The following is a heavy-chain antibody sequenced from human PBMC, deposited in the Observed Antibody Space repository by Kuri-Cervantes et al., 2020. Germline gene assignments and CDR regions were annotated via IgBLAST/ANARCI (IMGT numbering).Heavy chain of an antibody. CDR2: INPSGGST. D-gene: IGHD5-12*01. J-gene: IGHJ6*02. CDR3: ARDLRPIVAPLNYYYGMDV. Sequence: ASVKVSCKASGYTFTGYYMHWVRQAPGQGLEWMGWINPSGGSTSYAQKFQGRVTMTRDTSTSTVYMELSSLRSEDTAVYYCARDLRPIVAPLNYYYGMDVWGQGTTVTVSS. CDR1: GYTFTGYY. V-gene: IGHV1-46*01.